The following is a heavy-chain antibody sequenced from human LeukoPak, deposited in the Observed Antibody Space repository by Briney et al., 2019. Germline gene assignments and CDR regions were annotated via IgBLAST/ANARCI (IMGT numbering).Heavy chain of an antibody. CDR3: ARHELYSSSYIFDS. Sequence: QSGGSLRLSCAASGFTVSSNYMSWVRQAPGKGLEWVSVIYSGGTTNYADSVKGRFTISRDNSKNTLCLQMNSLRIEDTAMYYCARHELYSSSYIFDSWGQGTLVTVSS. CDR2: IYSGGTT. V-gene: IGHV3-53*05. CDR1: GFTVSSNY. D-gene: IGHD6-13*01. J-gene: IGHJ4*02.